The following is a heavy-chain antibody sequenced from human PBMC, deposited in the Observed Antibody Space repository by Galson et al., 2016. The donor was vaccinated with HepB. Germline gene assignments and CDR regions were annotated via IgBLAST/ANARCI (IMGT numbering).Heavy chain of an antibody. Sequence: SLRLSCAASGFTFSRFWMHWVRQVPGKGLVWVARIKYDGSYANYADSVKGRFTISRDNAKNTLYLQMNSLRAEDTAVYYCTSDGDHWNLDSWGQGTLVTVSS. J-gene: IGHJ4*02. V-gene: IGHV3-74*01. D-gene: IGHD1-1*01. CDR1: GFTFSRFW. CDR3: TSDGDHWNLDS. CDR2: IKYDGSYA.